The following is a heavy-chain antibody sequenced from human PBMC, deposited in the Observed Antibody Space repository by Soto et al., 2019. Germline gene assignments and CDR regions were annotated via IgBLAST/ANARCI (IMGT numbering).Heavy chain of an antibody. CDR3: ARDSVSETAPDLSPVYYYYYGMDV. V-gene: IGHV3-33*01. CDR2: IWYDGSNK. D-gene: IGHD2-21*01. Sequence: GGSLRLSCAASGFTFSSYGMHWVRQAPGKGLEWVAVIWYDGSNKYYADSVKGRFTISRDNSKNTLYLQMNSLRAEDTAVYYCARDSVSETAPDLSPVYYYYYGMDVWGQGTTVTVSS. CDR1: GFTFSSYG. J-gene: IGHJ6*02.